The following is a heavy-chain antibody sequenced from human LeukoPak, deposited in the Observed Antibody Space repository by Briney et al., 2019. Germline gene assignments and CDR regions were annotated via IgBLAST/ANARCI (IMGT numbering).Heavy chain of an antibody. CDR2: ISSNGGST. CDR3: ARDLTEYYDILTGPRPFDY. Sequence: GGSPRLSCAASGFTFSSYAMHWVRQAPGKGLEYVSAISSNGGSTYYANSVKGRFTTSRDNSKNTLYLQMGSLRAEDMAVYYCARDLTEYYDILTGPRPFDYWGQGTLVTVSS. J-gene: IGHJ4*02. CDR1: GFTFSSYA. V-gene: IGHV3-64*01. D-gene: IGHD3-9*01.